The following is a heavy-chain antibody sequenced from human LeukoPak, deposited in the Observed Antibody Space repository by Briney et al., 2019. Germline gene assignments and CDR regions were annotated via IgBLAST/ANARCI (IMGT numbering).Heavy chain of an antibody. D-gene: IGHD3-22*01. CDR3: ARGSPGYYDSSGYYENDY. Sequence: ASVKVSCKASGYTFSGFYIHWVRQAPGQGLEWMGWINPNSGVTNYAQKLQGRVTITRDTSISTAYMELSRLRSDDTAVYYCARGSPGYYDSSGYYENDYWGQGTLVTVSS. CDR2: INPNSGVT. J-gene: IGHJ4*02. CDR1: GYTFSGFY. V-gene: IGHV1-2*02.